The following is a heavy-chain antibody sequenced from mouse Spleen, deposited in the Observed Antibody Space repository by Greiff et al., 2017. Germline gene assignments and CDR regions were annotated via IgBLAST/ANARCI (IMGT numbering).Heavy chain of an antibody. CDR1: GFSLTSYE. Sequence: VQVVESGPGLVAPSPSLFITCTVSGFSLTSYEIHWVRQPPGQGLEWLGVIWTGGSTNYNSALISRLSISKENSKSLVFLKMNSLQTDDKAIYYSVRGLLLDYWGQGTTLTVSS. CDR2: IWTGGST. D-gene: IGHD2-1*01. J-gene: IGHJ2*01. CDR3: VRGLLLDY. V-gene: IGHV2S3*01.